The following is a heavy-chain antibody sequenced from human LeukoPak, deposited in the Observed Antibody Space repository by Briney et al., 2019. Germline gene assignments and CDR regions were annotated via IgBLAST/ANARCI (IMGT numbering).Heavy chain of an antibody. CDR3: ARASRRGNYYDSSGLFFDY. CDR2: IYYSGST. V-gene: IGHV4-59*08. J-gene: IGHJ4*02. CDR1: GGSTSVYY. Sequence: PSETLSLTCTVSGGSTSVYYWSWIRQPPGKGLEWIGHIYYSGSTNYNPSLKSRVTISVDTSNNQFSLNLNSVTAADTAVYYCARASRRGNYYDSSGLFFDYWGQGTLVTVSS. D-gene: IGHD3-22*01.